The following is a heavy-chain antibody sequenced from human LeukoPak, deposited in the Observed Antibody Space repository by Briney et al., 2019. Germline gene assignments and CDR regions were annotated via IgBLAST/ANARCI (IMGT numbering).Heavy chain of an antibody. D-gene: IGHD2-2*01. CDR3: ARETFIYCSSTSCPDRVHDY. CDR1: GYSISSGYY. Sequence: PLETLSLTCTVSGYSISSGYYWGWIRQPPGKGLEWIGSIYHSGSTYYNPSLKSRVTISVDTSKNQFSLKLSSVTAADTAVYYCARETFIYCSSTSCPDRVHDYWGQGTLVTVSS. V-gene: IGHV4-38-2*02. J-gene: IGHJ4*02. CDR2: IYHSGST.